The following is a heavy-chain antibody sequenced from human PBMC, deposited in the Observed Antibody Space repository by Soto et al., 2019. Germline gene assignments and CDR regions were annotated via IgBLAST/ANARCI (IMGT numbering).Heavy chain of an antibody. D-gene: IGHD3-3*01. V-gene: IGHV3-9*01. Sequence: SGGSLRLSCAASGFTFDDYAMHWVRQAPGKGLEWVSGISWNSGSIGYADSVKGRFTISRDNAKNSLYLQMNSLRAEDTALYYCAKDIIRRNFWSGYYKGDAFDIWGQGTMVTVSS. CDR3: AKDIIRRNFWSGYYKGDAFDI. CDR2: ISWNSGSI. J-gene: IGHJ3*02. CDR1: GFTFDDYA.